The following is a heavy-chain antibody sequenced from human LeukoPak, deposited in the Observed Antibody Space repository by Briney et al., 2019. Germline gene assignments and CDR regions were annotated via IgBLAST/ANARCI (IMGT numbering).Heavy chain of an antibody. Sequence: PGGSLRLSCAASGFTFSSYAMSWVRQAPGKGLEWVSAISGSGGSTYYADSVKGRFTISRDNSKNTLYLQMNSLRAEDTAVYYCAKGSIWVSAARYYFDYWGQGTLVTVSS. J-gene: IGHJ4*02. CDR1: GFTFSSYA. D-gene: IGHD6-13*01. V-gene: IGHV3-23*01. CDR3: AKGSIWVSAARYYFDY. CDR2: ISGSGGST.